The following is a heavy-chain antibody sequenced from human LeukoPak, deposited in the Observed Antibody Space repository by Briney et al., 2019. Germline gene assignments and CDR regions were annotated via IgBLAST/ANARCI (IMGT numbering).Heavy chain of an antibody. V-gene: IGHV3-33*08. D-gene: IGHD2-21*01. J-gene: IGHJ4*02. CDR1: GFTLSNHC. CDR2: KWNDGSDK. Sequence: PGKSLRPSLEASGFTLSNHCLHWVPQAPSKGLELVGIKWNDGSDKYYVDSVKGRFTVSRDNSKNTLYLQMDSLRAEDTAVYYCARGCGGSPGCYIIDNWGQGTLVTVSS. CDR3: ARGCGGSPGCYIIDN.